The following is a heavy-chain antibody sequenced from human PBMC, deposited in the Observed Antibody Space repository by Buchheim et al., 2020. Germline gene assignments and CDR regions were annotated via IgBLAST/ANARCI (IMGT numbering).Heavy chain of an antibody. J-gene: IGHJ4*02. D-gene: IGHD3-22*01. CDR1: VGSIRIGVYY. V-gene: IGHV4-31*03. CDR2: IYYSGST. Sequence: QVQLQESGPGLVKPSQTLSLTCTVPVGSIRIGVYYWSWIRQHPGKGLEWIGYIYYSGSTYYNPSLKSRVTISVDTSKNQFSMKLGSVTASDTAVYYCARFRDYYDSSGYYDYWGQGTL. CDR3: ARFRDYYDSSGYYDY.